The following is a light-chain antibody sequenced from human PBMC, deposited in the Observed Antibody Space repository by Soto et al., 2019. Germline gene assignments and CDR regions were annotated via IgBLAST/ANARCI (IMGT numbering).Light chain of an antibody. Sequence: DIQMTQSPSSLSASVGDRVTISCRASQSISSYLNWYQQKPGKAPKLLIYAASSLQSGVPSRFSGSGSGTDFTLAINSLQPEDFATYYCQQSYSTPQTFGQGTKLEIK. CDR1: QSISSY. J-gene: IGKJ2*01. V-gene: IGKV1-39*01. CDR2: AAS. CDR3: QQSYSTPQT.